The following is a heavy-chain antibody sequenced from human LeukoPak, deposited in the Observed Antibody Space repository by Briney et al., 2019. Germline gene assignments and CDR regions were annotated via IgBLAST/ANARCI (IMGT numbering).Heavy chain of an antibody. Sequence: ASVKVSCKASGYTITNNYMHWVRQAPGQGLEWMGVINPSGTGTSYAQKFQGRITMSRDTSTSTVYMELSSLRSEDTAVYYCARDQVNSSSWLQHWGQGTLVTVSS. CDR3: ARDQVNSSSWLQH. J-gene: IGHJ1*01. CDR2: INPSGTGT. V-gene: IGHV1-46*01. D-gene: IGHD6-13*01. CDR1: GYTITNNY.